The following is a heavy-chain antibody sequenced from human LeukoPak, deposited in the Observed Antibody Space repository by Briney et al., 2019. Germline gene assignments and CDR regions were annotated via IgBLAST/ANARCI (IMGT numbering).Heavy chain of an antibody. CDR3: ASQSSGWLGFDY. J-gene: IGHJ4*02. CDR2: IYSGGST. V-gene: IGHV3-53*01. CDR1: GFTVSSNY. D-gene: IGHD6-19*01. Sequence: PGGSLRLSCAASGFTVSSNYMSWVRQAPGKGLEWVSVIYSGGSTYYADSVKGRFPISRDNYKNTLYLQMNSLRAEATAVYYCASQSSGWLGFDYWGQGTLVTVSS.